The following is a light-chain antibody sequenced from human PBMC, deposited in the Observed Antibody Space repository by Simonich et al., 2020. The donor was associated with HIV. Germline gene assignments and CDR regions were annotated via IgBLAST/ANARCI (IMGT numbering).Light chain of an antibody. V-gene: IGLV1-44*01. CDR1: STNIGSNT. CDR2: SNN. CDR3: AAWDDSLNGV. J-gene: IGLJ2*01. Sequence: QSVLPQPPSASGTPGQRVTISCSGSSTNIGSNTVTWYQPVRGTAPKLLIYSNNQRPSGVPDLFSGSKSGTSASRAIRGLQSGDEADDYCAAWDDSLNGVFGGGTRLTVL.